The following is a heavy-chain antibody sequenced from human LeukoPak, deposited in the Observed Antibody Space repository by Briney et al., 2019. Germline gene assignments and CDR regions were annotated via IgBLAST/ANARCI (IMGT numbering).Heavy chain of an antibody. D-gene: IGHD3-10*01. J-gene: IGHJ5*02. CDR1: GFTFSSYS. CDR2: ISSSSSYI. Sequence: MSGGSLRLSCAASGFTFSSYSMNWVRQAPGKGLEWVSSISSSSSYIYYADSVKGRFTISRDNAKNSLYLQMNSLRAEDTAVYYCAKDQTWFGELSPWFDPWGQGTLVTVSS. CDR3: AKDQTWFGELSPWFDP. V-gene: IGHV3-21*04.